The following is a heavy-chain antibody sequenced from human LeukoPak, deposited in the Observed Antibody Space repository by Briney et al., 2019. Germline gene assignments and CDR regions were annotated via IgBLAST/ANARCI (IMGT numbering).Heavy chain of an antibody. CDR2: INTNTGNP. CDR1: GYTFTSYA. V-gene: IGHV7-4-1*02. Sequence: GASVKVSCKASGYTFTSYAMNWVRQAPGQGLEWMGWINTNTGNPTYAQGFTGRFVFSLDTSVSTAYLQISSLKAEDTAVYYCAREDDSSGYYLIDYWGQGTLVTVSS. D-gene: IGHD3-22*01. J-gene: IGHJ4*02. CDR3: AREDDSSGYYLIDY.